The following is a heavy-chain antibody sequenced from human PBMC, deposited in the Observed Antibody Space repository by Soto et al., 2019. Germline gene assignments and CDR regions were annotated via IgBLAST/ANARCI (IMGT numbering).Heavy chain of an antibody. Sequence: VQLVESGGGLVQPGGSLRLSCAASGFTVSSNYMSWVRQAPGKGLEWVSVIYSGGSTYYADSVKGRFTISRHNSKNTLYLQMNSLRAEDTAVYYCARGYCSGGSCYAHWYFDLWGRGTLVTVSS. J-gene: IGHJ2*01. CDR3: ARGYCSGGSCYAHWYFDL. CDR1: GFTVSSNY. D-gene: IGHD2-15*01. V-gene: IGHV3-53*04. CDR2: IYSGGST.